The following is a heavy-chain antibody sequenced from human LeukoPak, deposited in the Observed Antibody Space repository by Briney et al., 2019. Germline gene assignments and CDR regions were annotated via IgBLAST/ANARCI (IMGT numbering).Heavy chain of an antibody. CDR1: GFSFDDYG. CDR2: INWDGDNT. D-gene: IGHD6-13*01. Sequence: PGGSLRLSCKDSGFSFDDYGMSGVRQVPGKGLEWVCGINWDGDNTHCADSVKGRFSVSRDNAKNSLFLQMSSLRVEDTALYYCARDVSSNWYSFNIWGQGTQVTVTS. CDR3: ARDVSSNWYSFNI. V-gene: IGHV3-20*04. J-gene: IGHJ4*02.